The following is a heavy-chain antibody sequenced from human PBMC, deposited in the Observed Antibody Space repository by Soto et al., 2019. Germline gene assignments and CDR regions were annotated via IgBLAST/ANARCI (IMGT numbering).Heavy chain of an antibody. Sequence: QVQLVQSGAEVKKPGSSVKVSCKASGGTFSRYAISWVRQAPGQGLEWMGGIIPIFGTPNYAQKFQGIVTITADKSTSTAYMELSSLRAEDTAVYYCAGRAGARYGGNSEDWYCDLWGRGTPVTVSS. CDR1: GGTFSRYA. J-gene: IGHJ2*01. D-gene: IGHD4-17*01. CDR2: IIPIFGTP. V-gene: IGHV1-69*06. CDR3: AGRAGARYGGNSEDWYCDL.